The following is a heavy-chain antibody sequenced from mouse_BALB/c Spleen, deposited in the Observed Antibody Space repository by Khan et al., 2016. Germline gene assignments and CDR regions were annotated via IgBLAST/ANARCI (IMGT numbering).Heavy chain of an antibody. V-gene: IGHV1-15*01. J-gene: IGHJ2*01. CDR2: VDPETGGT. CDR3: TRKWSFYGNYDFDY. D-gene: IGHD2-1*01. Sequence: QVQLQQSGAELVRPGASVTLSCKASGYTFSDYEMHWVKQTPVHGLEWIGAVDPETGGTAYNQKFKGQATLTAGRSSSTAYMELRSLTSEDSAVYYGTRKWSFYGNYDFDYWGQGTTLTVSS. CDR1: GYTFSDYE.